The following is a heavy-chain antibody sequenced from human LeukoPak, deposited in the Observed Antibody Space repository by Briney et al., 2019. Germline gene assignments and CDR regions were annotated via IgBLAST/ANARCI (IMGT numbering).Heavy chain of an antibody. D-gene: IGHD3-3*01. CDR1: GGSFRGYY. Sequence: PSETLSLTCAVYGGSFRGYYWTWIRQPPGKGLEWIGEINHSGSTNYNPSLKSRVSISGDTSKNQFSLKLSSVTAADTAVYYCARGDFEVVIDYWGQGTLVTVSS. J-gene: IGHJ4*02. CDR2: INHSGST. CDR3: ARGDFEVVIDY. V-gene: IGHV4-34*01.